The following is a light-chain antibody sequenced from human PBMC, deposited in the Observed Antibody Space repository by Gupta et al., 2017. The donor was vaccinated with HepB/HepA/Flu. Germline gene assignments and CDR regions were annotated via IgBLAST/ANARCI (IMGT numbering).Light chain of an antibody. CDR3: SSYTSSSHLV. J-gene: IGLJ2*01. CDR2: DVS. CDR1: SSDVGGYNY. V-gene: IGLV2-14*03. Sequence: QSALTQPASVSGSPGQSITIPCPGTSSDVGGYNYVSWYQQHPGKAPKLMIYDVSNRPSGVSNRFSGSKSGNTASLTISGLQAEDEADYYCSSYTSSSHLVFGGGTKLTVL.